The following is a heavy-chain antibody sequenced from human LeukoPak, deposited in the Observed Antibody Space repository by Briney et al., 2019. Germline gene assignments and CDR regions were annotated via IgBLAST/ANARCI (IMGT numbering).Heavy chain of an antibody. CDR1: GFTFTNYG. J-gene: IGHJ6*02. CDR3: AKDVTGGYSYGLMDV. CDR2: ISYDGSTE. V-gene: IGHV3-30*18. Sequence: GGSLRLSCAASGFTFTNYGMHWVRQAPGKGLEWVAVISYDGSTEHYADSVKGRFTISRDNSKNTLYLQMNSLGVEDTAVYYCAKDVTGGYSYGLMDVWGQGTTVIVSS. D-gene: IGHD5-18*01.